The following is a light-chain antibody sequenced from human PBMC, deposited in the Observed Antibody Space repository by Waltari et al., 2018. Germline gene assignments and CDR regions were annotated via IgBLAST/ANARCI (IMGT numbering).Light chain of an antibody. CDR3: QQSYSTPRT. CDR2: AAS. V-gene: IGKV1-39*01. Sequence: ERVTITCLATQTFRTYLNWYKQTPGKAPKFLIYAASNLQSGVPSRFSGSGSGTDFTLTISSLQPEDFATYYCQQSYSTPRTFGQGTKVEIK. J-gene: IGKJ1*01. CDR1: QTFRTY.